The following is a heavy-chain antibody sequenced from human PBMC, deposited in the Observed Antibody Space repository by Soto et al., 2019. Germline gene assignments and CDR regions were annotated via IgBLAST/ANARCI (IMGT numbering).Heavy chain of an antibody. CDR1: GFTFSNAG. Sequence: PGGSLRLSCAASGFTFSNAGLSWVRQAPGKGLEWVGRIKSKTDGGTTDYAAPVKGRFTISREDSKNTQYLQMNSLKTEDTAVYYCTTGGAALYYYYYGMDVWGQGTTVTVSS. V-gene: IGHV3-15*01. D-gene: IGHD1-26*01. CDR2: IKSKTDGGTT. J-gene: IGHJ6*02. CDR3: TTGGAALYYYYYGMDV.